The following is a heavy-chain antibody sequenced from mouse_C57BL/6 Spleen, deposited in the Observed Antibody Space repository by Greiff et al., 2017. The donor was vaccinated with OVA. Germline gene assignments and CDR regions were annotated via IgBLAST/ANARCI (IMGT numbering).Heavy chain of an antibody. V-gene: IGHV3-6*01. D-gene: IGHD1-1*01. J-gene: IGHJ4*01. CDR2: ISYDGSN. CDR1: GYSITSGYY. CDR3: AREEPRSAMDY. Sequence: EVKLQESGPGLVKPSQSLSLTCSVTGYSITSGYYWNWIRQFPGNKLEWMGYISYDGSNNYNPSLKNRNSITRDTSKNQFFLKLNSVTTEDTATYYCAREEPRSAMDYWGQGTSVTVSS.